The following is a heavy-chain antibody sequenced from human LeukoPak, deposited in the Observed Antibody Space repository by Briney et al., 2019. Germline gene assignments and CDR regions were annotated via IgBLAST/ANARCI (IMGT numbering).Heavy chain of an antibody. CDR1: GFTFSSYW. Sequence: GGSLRLSCAASGFTFSSYWMSWVRQAPGKGLEWVANIKQDGSEKYYVDSVKGRFTISRDNAKNSLYLQMNSLRAEDTAVYCCAREAYYDFWSGYFFDYWGQGTLVTVSS. D-gene: IGHD3-3*01. V-gene: IGHV3-7*01. CDR2: IKQDGSEK. CDR3: AREAYYDFWSGYFFDY. J-gene: IGHJ4*02.